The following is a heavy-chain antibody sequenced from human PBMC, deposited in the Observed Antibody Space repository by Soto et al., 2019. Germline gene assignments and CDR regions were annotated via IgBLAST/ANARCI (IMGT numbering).Heavy chain of an antibody. CDR1: GGSISSYY. CDR2: IYYSGST. J-gene: IGHJ4*02. CDR3: ARQYYFGSGSYYSRPFDF. V-gene: IGHV4-59*08. Sequence: SETLSLTCTVSGGSISSYYWRWSLPPPGRALEWIGYIYYSGSTYYNPSLKTRVTISVDRSKNQFSLKLSSVTAADTAVYYCARQYYFGSGSYYSRPFDFWGQGTLVTVSS. D-gene: IGHD3-10*01.